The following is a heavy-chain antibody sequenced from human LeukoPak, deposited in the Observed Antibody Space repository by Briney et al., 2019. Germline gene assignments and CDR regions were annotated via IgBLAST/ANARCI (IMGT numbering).Heavy chain of an antibody. V-gene: IGHV3-48*04. Sequence: GGSLRLSCAASGFTFSSYNMNWVRQAPGKGLEWVSYISSSRTISSADSVKGRFTISRDNAKNSLYLQMNSLRAEDTAVYYCARDSKHGDNYYSYMDVWGKGTTVTVSS. CDR2: ISSSRTI. CDR3: ARDSKHGDNYYSYMDV. CDR1: GFTFSSYN. D-gene: IGHD3-10*01. J-gene: IGHJ6*03.